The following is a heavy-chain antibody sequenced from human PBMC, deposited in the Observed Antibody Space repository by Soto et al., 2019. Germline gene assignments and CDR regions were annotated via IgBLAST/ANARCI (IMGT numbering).Heavy chain of an antibody. V-gene: IGHV3-7*01. D-gene: IGHD3-10*01. CDR3: VKNNRGSY. CDR1: GFTFSPCR. Sequence: GYLRLSRAAAGFTFSPCRMMWVRQAPGKGQEWVANINQDGRERYYVDSVEGRFTISRDNAKNSLNLQMNSLRAEETAGYYCVKNNRGSYWGQGTLVTVSS. J-gene: IGHJ4*02. CDR2: INQDGRER.